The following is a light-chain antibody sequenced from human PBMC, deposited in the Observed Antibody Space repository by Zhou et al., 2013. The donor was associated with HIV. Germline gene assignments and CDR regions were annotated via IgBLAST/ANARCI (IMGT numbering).Light chain of an antibody. CDR3: QQYNSYSWT. V-gene: IGKV1D-16*01. CDR2: TAS. J-gene: IGKJ1*01. Sequence: DIQMTQSPSSVSASVGDRITITCRASQGISKWLAWYQQKPGKAPKLLIYTASSLQSGVPSRFSGSGYGTDFTLTISSLQPEDFATYYCQQYNSYSWTFGQGTKVEIK. CDR1: QGISKW.